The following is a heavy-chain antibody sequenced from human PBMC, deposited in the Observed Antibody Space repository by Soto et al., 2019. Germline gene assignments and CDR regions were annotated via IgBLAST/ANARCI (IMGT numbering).Heavy chain of an antibody. J-gene: IGHJ5*02. CDR3: TRRYNWNDKYYDP. V-gene: IGHV4-39*01. CDR1: GNSISVHSYY. Sequence: SETLSLTCTVSGNSISVHSYYWTWIRQPPGKGLEWIGSSYYSGTTYFNPSLKSRASISVDTSKNEFSLSLSSVTAADTAVYYCTRRYNWNDKYYDPWGPGVLVTVSS. D-gene: IGHD1-20*01. CDR2: SYYSGTT.